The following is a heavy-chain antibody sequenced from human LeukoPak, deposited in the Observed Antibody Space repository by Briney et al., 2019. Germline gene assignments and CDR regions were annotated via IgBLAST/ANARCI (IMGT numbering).Heavy chain of an antibody. CDR3: ARDRGYYYGSGSHFDY. V-gene: IGHV3-9*01. D-gene: IGHD3-10*01. CDR1: GFTFDDYA. J-gene: IGHJ4*02. Sequence: GRSLRLSCAASGFTFDDYAMHWVRQAPGKGLEWVSGISWNSGSIGYADSVKGRFTISRDNAKNSLYLQMNSLRAEDTAVYYCARDRGYYYGSGSHFDYWGQGTLVTVSS. CDR2: ISWNSGSI.